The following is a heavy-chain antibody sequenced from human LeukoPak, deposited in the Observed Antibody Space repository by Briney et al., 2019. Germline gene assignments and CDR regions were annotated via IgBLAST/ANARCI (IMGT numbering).Heavy chain of an antibody. CDR2: ISGSGGST. CDR3: AKERSRGGDCLDY. CDR1: GFTFSSYG. V-gene: IGHV3-23*01. Sequence: GGSLRLSCAASGFTFSSYGMSWVRQAPGKGLEWVSAISGSGGSTYYADSVKGRFTISRDNSKNTLYLQMNSLRAEETAVYYCAKERSRGGDCLDYWGQGTLVTVSS. D-gene: IGHD2-21*02. J-gene: IGHJ4*02.